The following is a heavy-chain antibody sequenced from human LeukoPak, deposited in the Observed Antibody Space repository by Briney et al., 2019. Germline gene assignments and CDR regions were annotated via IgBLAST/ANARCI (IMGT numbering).Heavy chain of an antibody. CDR1: GYTFTSYD. CDR3: ARDQQNYDFWSGYYGAYYYYGMAV. D-gene: IGHD3-3*01. CDR2: MNPNSGNT. J-gene: IGHJ6*02. Sequence: ASVKVSCKASGYTFTSYDINSVRQATGQGLEWMGWMNPNSGNTGYAQEFQGRVTMTRNTSISTAYMELSSLRSEDTAVYYCARDQQNYDFWSGYYGAYYYYGMAVWGQGTTVTVSS. V-gene: IGHV1-8*01.